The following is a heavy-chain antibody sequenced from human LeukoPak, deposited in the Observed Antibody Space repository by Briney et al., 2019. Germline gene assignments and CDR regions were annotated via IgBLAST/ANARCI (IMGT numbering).Heavy chain of an antibody. CDR2: VSGSGANT. CDR1: GFTFSSYA. CDR3: AKDVTGPPSY. J-gene: IGHJ4*02. V-gene: IGHV3-23*01. D-gene: IGHD1-1*01. Sequence: GRSLRLSCAASGFTFSSYAMSWVRQAPGKGLEWVSAVSGSGANTYYVDSVKGRFTISRDNSKNTLYLQMNSLRAEDTAVYYCAKDVTGPPSYWGQGTLVTVSS.